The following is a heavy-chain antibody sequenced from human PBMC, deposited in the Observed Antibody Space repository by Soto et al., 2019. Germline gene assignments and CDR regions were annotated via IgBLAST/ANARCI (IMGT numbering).Heavy chain of an antibody. Sequence: PSETLSLTCAVYGGSFSGYYWSWIRQPPGKGLEWIGEIYHSGSTHCNPSLKSRVTMSVDTSKNQFSLKLSSVTAADTAVYYCARGPSYYNSARGWLDPWGQGTLVTVSS. J-gene: IGHJ5*02. CDR3: ARGPSYYNSARGWLDP. D-gene: IGHD3-10*01. CDR1: GGSFSGYY. CDR2: IYHSGST. V-gene: IGHV4-34*01.